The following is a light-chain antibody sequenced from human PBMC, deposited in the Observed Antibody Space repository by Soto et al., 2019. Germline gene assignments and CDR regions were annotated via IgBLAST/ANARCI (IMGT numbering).Light chain of an antibody. CDR2: ATS. CDR1: QGIRND. J-gene: IGKJ1*01. CDR3: LQDYSYPRT. Sequence: AIEMTQLPSSLSATVRERVTITCRASQGIRNDLGWYQQRPGKAPKLLIYATSNLQTGVPSRFSGSGSGTDFTLTIISLQPEDFATYYCLQDYSYPRTFGQGTNVDIK. V-gene: IGKV1-6*01.